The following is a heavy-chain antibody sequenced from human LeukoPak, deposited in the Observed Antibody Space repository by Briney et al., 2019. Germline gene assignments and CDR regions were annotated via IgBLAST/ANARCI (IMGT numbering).Heavy chain of an antibody. CDR2: IKQDGSEK. CDR3: ARGTIAAAGYYYFDY. Sequence: PGGSLRLSCAASGFTFSSYWMSWVRQAPGKGLEWVPNIKQDGSEKYYVDSVKGRFTISRDNAKNSLYLQMNSLRAEDTAVYYCARGTIAAAGYYYFDYWGQGTQVTVSS. J-gene: IGHJ4*02. V-gene: IGHV3-7*04. CDR1: GFTFSSYW. D-gene: IGHD6-13*01.